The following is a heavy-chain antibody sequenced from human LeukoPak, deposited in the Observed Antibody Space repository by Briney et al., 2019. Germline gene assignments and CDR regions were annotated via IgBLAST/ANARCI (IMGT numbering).Heavy chain of an antibody. CDR3: AEEDGIIDAFDI. V-gene: IGHV3-30*02. J-gene: IGHJ3*02. D-gene: IGHD1-14*01. Sequence: GGSLRLSCAASGFTFSSYGMHWVRQAPGKGLEWVAFIRYDGSNKYYADSVKGRFTISRDNSKNTLYLQMNSLRAEDTAVYYCAEEDGIIDAFDIWGQGTMVTVSS. CDR1: GFTFSSYG. CDR2: IRYDGSNK.